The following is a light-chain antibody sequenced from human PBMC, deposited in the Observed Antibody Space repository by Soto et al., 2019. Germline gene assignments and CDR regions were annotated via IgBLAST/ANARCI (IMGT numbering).Light chain of an antibody. CDR1: QTVRNN. V-gene: IGKV3-11*01. CDR3: QQHSNWPLT. CDR2: DAS. Sequence: EIVLTQSPATLSLSPGERATLSSRASQTVRNNLAWYQQRPGQAPRLLIYDASSRATGIPARFSGSGSGTDFTLTISSLEPEDFAVDYCQQHSNWPLTFGGGTKVDIK. J-gene: IGKJ4*01.